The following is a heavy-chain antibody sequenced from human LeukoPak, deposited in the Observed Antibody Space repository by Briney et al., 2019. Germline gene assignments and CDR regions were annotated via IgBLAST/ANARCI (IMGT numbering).Heavy chain of an antibody. V-gene: IGHV2-5*01. CDR3: AHRYVKGYSSSWYVVY. CDR2: IYWNDDK. D-gene: IGHD6-13*01. CDR1: GFSLSTSGVG. J-gene: IGHJ4*02. Sequence: SGPTLVNPTQTLTLTCTFSGFSLSTSGVGVGWIRQPPGRALEWLALIYWNDDKRYSPSLKSRLTITKDTSKNQVVLTMTNMDPVDTATYYCAHRYVKGYSSSWYVVYWGQGTLVTVSS.